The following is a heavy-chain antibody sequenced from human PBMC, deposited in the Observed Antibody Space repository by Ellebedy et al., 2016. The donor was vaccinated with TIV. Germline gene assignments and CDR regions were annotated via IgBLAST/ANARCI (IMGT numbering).Heavy chain of an antibody. V-gene: IGHV4-39*07. Sequence: SETLSLXXTVSGGSISSSSYYWGWIRQPPGKGLEWIGSIYYSGSTYYNPSLKSRVTISVDTSKNQFSLKLSSVTAADTAVYYCARVVYDYVWGSYRYTTMGYGMDVWGQGTTVTVSS. D-gene: IGHD3-16*02. CDR3: ARVVYDYVWGSYRYTTMGYGMDV. CDR1: GGSISSSSYY. J-gene: IGHJ6*02. CDR2: IYYSGST.